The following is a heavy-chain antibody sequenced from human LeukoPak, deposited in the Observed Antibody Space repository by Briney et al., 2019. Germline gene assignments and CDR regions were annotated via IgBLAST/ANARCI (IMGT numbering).Heavy chain of an antibody. V-gene: IGHV4-39*01. CDR2: IYYSGST. J-gene: IGHJ5*02. Sequence: PSETLSLTCIVSGDSIRSTRHYWAWIRQSPGKRLEWIGSIYYSGSTYYNPSLKSRVTISVVTSKNQFSLSLTSVIAADTAVYYCARQGYDMSWFDPWGQGTLVTVSS. D-gene: IGHD3-9*01. CDR1: GDSIRSTRHY. CDR3: ARQGYDMSWFDP.